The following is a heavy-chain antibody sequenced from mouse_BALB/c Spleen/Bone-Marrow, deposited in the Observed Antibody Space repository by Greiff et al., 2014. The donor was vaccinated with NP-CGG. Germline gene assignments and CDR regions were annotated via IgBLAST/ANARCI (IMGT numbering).Heavy chain of an antibody. V-gene: IGHV1-4*01. J-gene: IGHJ2*01. CDR3: ARGWDYEGYFDY. Sequence: QVQLQQSGAELARPGASVKISCKASGYSFTSYTMHWVKQRPGQGLEWIGYINPSSGYTNYNQKFKDKATLTADKSSSTAYMQLSSPTSEDSAVYYCARGWDYEGYFDYWGQGTTLTVSS. D-gene: IGHD2-4*01. CDR2: INPSSGYT. CDR1: GYSFTSYT.